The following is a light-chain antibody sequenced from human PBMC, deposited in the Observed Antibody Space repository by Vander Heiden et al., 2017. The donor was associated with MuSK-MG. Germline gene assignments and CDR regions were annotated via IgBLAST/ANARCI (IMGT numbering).Light chain of an antibody. CDR1: QSISNW. V-gene: IGKV1-5*03. CDR2: QTS. J-gene: IGKJ1*01. Sequence: DIQMTQSPSTLSASVGDRVTVTRRASQSISNWLAWYQQKPGKAPNLLIYQTSNLETGVPSRFSGSGSGTEFTLTISSLQPDDFATYYCQQYDSYSRTFGQGTKVEIK. CDR3: QQYDSYSRT.